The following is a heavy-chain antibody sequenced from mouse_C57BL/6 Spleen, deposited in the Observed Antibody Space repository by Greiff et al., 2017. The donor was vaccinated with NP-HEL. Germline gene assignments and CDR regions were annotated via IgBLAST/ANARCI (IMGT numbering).Heavy chain of an antibody. CDR2: TNPTNGRT. J-gene: IGHJ2*01. D-gene: IGHD1-1*01. V-gene: IGHV1S81*02. Sequence: QVQLQQSGAELVKAGASVKMSCKASGYTFTSYWMHWVKQRLGQGLEWFAETNPTNGRTYYTEKFKSKATLTVDKSSSTAYMLLSGPTFEDSAVYYCARSKKIVATYFDDWGQGTTLTVSS. CDR3: ARSKKIVATYFDD. CDR1: GYTFTSYW.